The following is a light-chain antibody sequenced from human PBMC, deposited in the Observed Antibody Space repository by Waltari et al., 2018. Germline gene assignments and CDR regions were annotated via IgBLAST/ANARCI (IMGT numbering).Light chain of an antibody. CDR1: RRPSNNA. V-gene: IGLV4-69*01. CDR2: VDSDGSH. J-gene: IGLJ3*02. CDR3: QTWGTGIRV. Sequence: QLVLTQSPPASASLGASVKLTATLNRRPSNNAIASHQQQPGKGPRYLMKVDSDGSHFKGDGIPDRFSGSSSGAERYLTISCLQSEDEADYYCQTWGTGIRVFGGGTKLTVL.